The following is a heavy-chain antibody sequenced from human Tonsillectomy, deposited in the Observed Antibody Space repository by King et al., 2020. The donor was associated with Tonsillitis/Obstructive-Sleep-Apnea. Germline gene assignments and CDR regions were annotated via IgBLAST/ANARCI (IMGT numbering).Heavy chain of an antibody. D-gene: IGHD3-22*01. J-gene: IGHJ6*03. Sequence: QLVQSGAEVKKPGASVKVSCKASGYTFISYYMHWVRQAPGQGLEWMGIINPSGGSTTYAQKFQGRVTLTRDTSTSTVYMELSSLRSEDTAVYYCARDDYDSSGYYNVRGYDYYDYMDGWGKGTTVTVSS. V-gene: IGHV1-46*01. CDR2: INPSGGST. CDR1: GYTFISYY. CDR3: ARDDYDSSGYYNVRGYDYYDYMDG.